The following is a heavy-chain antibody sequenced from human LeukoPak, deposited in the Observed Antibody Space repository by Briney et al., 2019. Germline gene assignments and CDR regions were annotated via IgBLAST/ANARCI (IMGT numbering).Heavy chain of an antibody. Sequence: PGESLRLSCAASGFTFNSYAMSWVRQAPGKGLEWVSGISGTGGNTYYADSVKGRFTISRDNSKNTLYLQMNSLRAEDTAVFYCAKDREYSGSYRPGPTRYYYGMDVWGQGTTVTVSS. CDR3: AKDREYSGSYRPGPTRYYYGMDV. CDR1: GFTFNSYA. CDR2: ISGTGGNT. J-gene: IGHJ6*02. D-gene: IGHD1-26*01. V-gene: IGHV3-23*01.